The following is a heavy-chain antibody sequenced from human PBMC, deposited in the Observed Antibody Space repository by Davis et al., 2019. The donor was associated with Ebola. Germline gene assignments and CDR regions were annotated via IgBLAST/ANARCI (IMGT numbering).Heavy chain of an antibody. CDR2: IKQDGSEK. D-gene: IGHD5-12*01. CDR3: ARGGVYYGMDV. Sequence: GESLKISCAVSGITFSSYWMSWVRQAPGKGLEWVANIKQDGSEKYYVDSVKGRFTISRDNAKNSLYLQMNSLRAEDTAVYYCARGGVYYGMDVWGQGTTVTVSS. J-gene: IGHJ6*02. CDR1: GITFSSYW. V-gene: IGHV3-7*01.